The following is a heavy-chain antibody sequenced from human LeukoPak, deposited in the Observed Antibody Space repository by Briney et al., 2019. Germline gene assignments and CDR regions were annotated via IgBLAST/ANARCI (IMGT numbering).Heavy chain of an antibody. CDR3: ARGARDIVVVGHDY. J-gene: IGHJ4*02. D-gene: IGHD2-15*01. CDR1: GFTFSSYE. CDR2: ISSSGSTI. Sequence: GGSLRLSCAASGFTFSSYEMNWVRQAPGKGLEWVSYISSSGSTIYYADSVKGRFTISRDNAKNSLYLQMDSLRAEDTAVYYCARGARDIVVVGHDYWGQGTLVTVSS. V-gene: IGHV3-48*03.